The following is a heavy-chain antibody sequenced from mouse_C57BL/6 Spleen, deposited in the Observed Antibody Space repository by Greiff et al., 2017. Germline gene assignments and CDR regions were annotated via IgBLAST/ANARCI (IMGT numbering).Heavy chain of an antibody. Sequence: QVTLKESGPELVKPGASVKISCKASGYAFSSSWMTWVKQRPGTGLEWIGRIYPGDGGTNYIGTFKGRATLSADKSSSTPYLQLSSLKSEDSAVYYYGSTVVRTVFDYWGQGTTLTVSS. CDR1: GYAFSSSW. V-gene: IGHV1-82*01. CDR3: GSTVVRTVFDY. CDR2: IYPGDGGT. J-gene: IGHJ2*01. D-gene: IGHD2-2*01.